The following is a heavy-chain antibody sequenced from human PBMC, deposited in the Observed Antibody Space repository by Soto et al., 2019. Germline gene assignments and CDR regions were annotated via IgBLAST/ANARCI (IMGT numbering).Heavy chain of an antibody. CDR2: IYYSGST. D-gene: IGHD3-22*01. V-gene: IGHV4-31*03. J-gene: IGHJ6*02. CDR3: ARAAYYYDSSGYYRRYYYYGMDV. CDR1: GGSISSGGYY. Sequence: SETLSLTCTVSGGSISSGGYYWSWIRQHPGKGLEWIGYIYYSGSTYYNPSLKSRVTISVDTSKNQFPLKLSSVTAADTAVYYCARAAYYYDSSGYYRRYYYYGMDVWGQGTTVTVSS.